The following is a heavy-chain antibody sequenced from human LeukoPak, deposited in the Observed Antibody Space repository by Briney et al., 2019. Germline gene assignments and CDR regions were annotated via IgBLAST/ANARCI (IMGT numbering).Heavy chain of an antibody. Sequence: GGSLRLSFAASGFPFSSYEMNWVRPAPGKGLGWVSYISSSGSTIYYADSVKGRFTISRDNAKNSLYLQMNSLRAEDTAVYYCARDYDSSGYYGPYFDYWGQGTLVTVSS. J-gene: IGHJ4*02. V-gene: IGHV3-48*03. CDR3: ARDYDSSGYYGPYFDY. CDR1: GFPFSSYE. D-gene: IGHD3-22*01. CDR2: ISSSGSTI.